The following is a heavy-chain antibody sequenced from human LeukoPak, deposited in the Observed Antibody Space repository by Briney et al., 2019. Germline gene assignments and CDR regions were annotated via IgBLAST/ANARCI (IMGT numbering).Heavy chain of an antibody. D-gene: IGHD1-26*01. Sequence: SGGSLRLSCAASGFTFSTYGLHWVRQAPGKGLEWVAVISYDGSNKYYADSVKGRFTISRDNSKNTLYLQMNSLRAEDTAVYYCARDADGWELLRTIGGNWFDPWGQGTLVTVSS. V-gene: IGHV3-30*03. CDR3: ARDADGWELLRTIGGNWFDP. CDR1: GFTFSTYG. J-gene: IGHJ5*02. CDR2: ISYDGSNK.